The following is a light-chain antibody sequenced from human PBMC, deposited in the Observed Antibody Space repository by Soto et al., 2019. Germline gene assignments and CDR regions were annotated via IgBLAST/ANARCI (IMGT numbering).Light chain of an antibody. V-gene: IGKV1-5*03. CDR1: QTISSW. CDR2: QAS. CDR3: QHYNSYSEA. Sequence: DIQMTQSPSTLSGSVGDRVTITCRASQTISSWLAWYQQQPGKAPKLLIYQASTLKSGVPSRFSGSGSGTEFTLTISSLKPDDFATYYCQHYNSYSEAFGQGTKVELK. J-gene: IGKJ1*01.